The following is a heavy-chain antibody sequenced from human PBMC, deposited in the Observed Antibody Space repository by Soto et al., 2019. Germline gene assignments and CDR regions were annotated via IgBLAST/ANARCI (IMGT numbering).Heavy chain of an antibody. CDR2: ISANNGNT. Sequence: QVQLVQSGAEVKKPGASVKVSCKASGYTFTSYGISWVRQAPGQGLEWMGWISANNGNTNYAQKLQGRVTMTTDTSTSTAYMGLRSLRSDDTAVYYCARLDYYYDSSALRNYYYGMDVWGQGTTVTVSS. J-gene: IGHJ6*02. D-gene: IGHD3-22*01. V-gene: IGHV1-18*01. CDR1: GYTFTSYG. CDR3: ARLDYYYDSSALRNYYYGMDV.